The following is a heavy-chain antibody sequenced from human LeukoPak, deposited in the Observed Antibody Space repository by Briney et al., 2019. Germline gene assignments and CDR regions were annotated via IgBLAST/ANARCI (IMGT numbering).Heavy chain of an antibody. J-gene: IGHJ4*02. D-gene: IGHD2-21*01. Sequence: GGSLRLSCAASGFTFSTYAMGWVRQAPGKGLEWVSGISDSTYYADSVKGRFTISRVNSKNTLYLQMNSLRAEDTAIYYCAKRLAYYFDYWGQGTLVTVSS. CDR3: AKRLAYYFDY. CDR2: ISDST. V-gene: IGHV3-23*01. CDR1: GFTFSTYA.